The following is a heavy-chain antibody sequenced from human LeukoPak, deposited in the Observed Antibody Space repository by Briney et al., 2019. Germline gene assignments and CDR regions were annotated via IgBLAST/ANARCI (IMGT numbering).Heavy chain of an antibody. J-gene: IGHJ4*02. V-gene: IGHV3-48*03. CDR3: ARRLGYCSSTSCYAYYYFDY. CDR2: ISSSGSTI. CDR1: GFTFSSYE. Sequence: GGSLRLSYAASGFTFSSYEMNWVRQAPGKGLEWVSYISSSGSTIYYADSVKGRFTISRDNAKNSLYLQMNSLRAEDTAVYYCARRLGYCSSTSCYAYYYFDYWGQGTLVTVSS. D-gene: IGHD2-2*01.